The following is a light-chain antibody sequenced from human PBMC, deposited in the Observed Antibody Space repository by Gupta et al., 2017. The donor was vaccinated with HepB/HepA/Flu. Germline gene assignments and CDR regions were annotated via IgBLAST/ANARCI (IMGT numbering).Light chain of an antibody. J-gene: IGLJ2*01. CDR2: QDK. CDR3: HEWDSSRSYGI. Sequence: SHDLTQPPSMSVSPGQTASISCSGDKLDDKFVSWYQQKPAQSPVWIIYQDKKRPSGINERGSCNTAGNNATRHISVKQAMEEEDDYWHEWDSSRSYGIFGGGTKLTVL. V-gene: IGLV3-1*01. CDR1: KLDDKF.